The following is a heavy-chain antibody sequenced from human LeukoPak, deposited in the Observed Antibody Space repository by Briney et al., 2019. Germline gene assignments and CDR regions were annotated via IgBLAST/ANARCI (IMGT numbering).Heavy chain of an antibody. D-gene: IGHD4-17*01. CDR3: ARDLTVYGNNPLYYFDY. CDR2: IYPGGST. J-gene: IGHJ4*02. CDR1: GFTVSSNF. V-gene: IGHV3-66*01. Sequence: GGSLRLPCAVSGFTVSSNFMSWVRQAPGKGLEWVSVIYPGGSTYYADSVKGRFTISRDNSKNTVYLQMNSLRAEDTAVYYCARDLTVYGNNPLYYFDYWGQGTLVTVSS.